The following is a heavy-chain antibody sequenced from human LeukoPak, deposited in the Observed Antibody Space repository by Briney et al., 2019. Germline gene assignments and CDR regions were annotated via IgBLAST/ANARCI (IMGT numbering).Heavy chain of an antibody. CDR1: GYTFNNYW. CDR2: LYPDGSAT. Sequence: GESLKISCKASGYTFNNYWIGWVRQMLGRGLEWMGMLYPDGSATTYHPSFEGRVTISADKSVTTAYLEWNSLKASDTALYYCVRQGLQSGTYPAYWGPGTLVTVSS. D-gene: IGHD1-26*01. V-gene: IGHV5-51*01. CDR3: VRQGLQSGTYPAY. J-gene: IGHJ4*02.